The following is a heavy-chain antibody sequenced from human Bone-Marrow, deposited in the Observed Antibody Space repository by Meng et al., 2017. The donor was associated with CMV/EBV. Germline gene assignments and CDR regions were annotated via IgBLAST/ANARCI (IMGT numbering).Heavy chain of an antibody. V-gene: IGHV3-20*04. J-gene: IGHJ6*02. Sequence: GESLKISCAASGFTFDDYGMSWVRQAPGKGLEWVSGINWNGGSTGYADSVKGRFTISRDNAKNSLYLQMNSLRAEDTAVYYCARDKGLRFLEWSSAGMDVWGQGTTVTVSS. CDR1: GFTFDDYG. D-gene: IGHD3-3*01. CDR3: ARDKGLRFLEWSSAGMDV. CDR2: INWNGGST.